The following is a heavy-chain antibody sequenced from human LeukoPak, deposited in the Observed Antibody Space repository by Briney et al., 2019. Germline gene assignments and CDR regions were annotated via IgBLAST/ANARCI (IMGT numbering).Heavy chain of an antibody. Sequence: PPGGSLRLSCAASGLTVSLNYMTWVRQAPGKGLEWVSVIYSGGSTYYADSVKGRFTISRDNAKNTVYLQMNSLRAEDTAVYYCATSRTFDYWGQGTLVTVSS. J-gene: IGHJ4*02. D-gene: IGHD1-1*01. CDR1: GLTVSLNY. V-gene: IGHV3-53*01. CDR2: IYSGGST. CDR3: ATSRTFDY.